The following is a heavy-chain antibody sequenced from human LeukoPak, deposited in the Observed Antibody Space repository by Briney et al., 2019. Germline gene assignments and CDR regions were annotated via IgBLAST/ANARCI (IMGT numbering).Heavy chain of an antibody. D-gene: IGHD3-10*01. J-gene: IGHJ4*02. CDR2: ISGSGGST. CDR3: ASQIWFGEPKGEATGY. Sequence: GGSLRLSCAASGFTFSSYAMSWVRQAPGKGLEWVSAISGSGGSTYYADSVKGRFTISRDNSKNTLYLQMNSLRAEDTAVYYCASQIWFGEPKGEATGYWGQGTLVTVSS. V-gene: IGHV3-23*01. CDR1: GFTFSSYA.